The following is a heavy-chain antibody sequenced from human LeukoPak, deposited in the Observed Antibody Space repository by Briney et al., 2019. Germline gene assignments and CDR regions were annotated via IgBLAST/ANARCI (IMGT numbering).Heavy chain of an antibody. D-gene: IGHD3-10*01. V-gene: IGHV4-34*01. Sequence: SETLSLTRAVYGGSFSGYYWSWIRQPPGKGLEWIGEINHSGSTNYNPSLKSRVTISVDTSKNQFSLKLSSVTAADTAVYYCARGRRVRGTIDYCGQGTLVTVSS. CDR2: INHSGST. CDR3: ARGRRVRGTIDY. J-gene: IGHJ4*02. CDR1: GGSFSGYY.